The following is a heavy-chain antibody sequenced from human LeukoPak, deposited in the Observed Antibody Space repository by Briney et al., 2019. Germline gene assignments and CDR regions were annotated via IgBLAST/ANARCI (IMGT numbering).Heavy chain of an antibody. V-gene: IGHV4-59*01. CDR1: GGSISSYY. Sequence: SETLSLTCTVSGGSISSYYWSWIRQPPGKGLEWIGYIHYSGSTNYNPSLKSRVTISVDTSKNQFSLKLSSVTAADTAVYYCARVSVDSVGYYFDYWGQGTLVTVSP. J-gene: IGHJ4*02. CDR2: IHYSGST. CDR3: ARVSVDSVGYYFDY. D-gene: IGHD3/OR15-3a*01.